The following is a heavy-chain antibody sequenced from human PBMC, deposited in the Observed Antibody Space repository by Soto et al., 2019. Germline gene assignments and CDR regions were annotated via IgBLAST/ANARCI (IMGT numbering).Heavy chain of an antibody. D-gene: IGHD6-13*01. CDR1: GFTFSSYG. CDR3: AKDLLLYSSSVPFQH. J-gene: IGHJ1*01. CDR2: ISYDGSNK. Sequence: GGSLRLSCAASGFTFSSYGMHWVRQAPGKGLEWVAVISYDGSNKYYADSVKGRFTISRDNSKNTLYLQMNSLRAEDTAVYYCAKDLLLYSSSVPFQHWGQGTLVTVSS. V-gene: IGHV3-30*18.